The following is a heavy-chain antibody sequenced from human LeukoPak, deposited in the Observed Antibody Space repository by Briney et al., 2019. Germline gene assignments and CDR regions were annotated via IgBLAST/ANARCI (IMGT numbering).Heavy chain of an antibody. CDR3: ARDLGGDYDILTGYFPYYYYYGMDV. Sequence: ASVRVSCKASGYTFTGYYMHWVRQAPGQGLEWMGWINPNSGGTNYAQKFQGRVTMTRDTSISTAYMELSRLRSDDTAVYYCARDLGGDYDILTGYFPYYYYYGMDVWGQGTTVTVSS. D-gene: IGHD3-9*01. CDR1: GYTFTGYY. J-gene: IGHJ6*02. V-gene: IGHV1-2*02. CDR2: INPNSGGT.